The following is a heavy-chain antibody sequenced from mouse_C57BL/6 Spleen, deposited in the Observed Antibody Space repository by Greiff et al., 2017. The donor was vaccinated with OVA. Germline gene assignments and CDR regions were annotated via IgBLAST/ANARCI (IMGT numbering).Heavy chain of an antibody. J-gene: IGHJ4*01. CDR3: ARGDLYAMDY. V-gene: IGHV1-66*01. CDR2: IYPGSGNT. Sequence: QVQLQQSGPELVKPGASVKISCKASGYSFTSYYIHWVKQRPGQGLEWIGWIYPGSGNTKYNEKFKGKATLTADTSSSTAYTQLSSLTSEDSAVYYCARGDLYAMDYWGQGTSVTVSS. CDR1: GYSFTSYY.